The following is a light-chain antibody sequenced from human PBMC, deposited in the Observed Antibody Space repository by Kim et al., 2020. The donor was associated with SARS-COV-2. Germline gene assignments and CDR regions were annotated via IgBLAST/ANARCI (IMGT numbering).Light chain of an antibody. CDR1: QSISSW. J-gene: IGKJ1*01. V-gene: IGKV1-5*01. CDR3: QQYNSYSWT. Sequence: GDRVTITCRASQSISSWLAWYQQKPGKAPKLLIYDASSLESGVPSRFSGSGSGTEFTLTISSLQPDDFATYYCQQYNSYSWTFGQGTKLEI. CDR2: DAS.